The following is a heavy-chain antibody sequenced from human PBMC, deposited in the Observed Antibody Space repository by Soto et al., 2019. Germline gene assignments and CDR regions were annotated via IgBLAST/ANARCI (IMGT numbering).Heavy chain of an antibody. V-gene: IGHV3-23*01. CDR2: ISGSGGST. CDR3: ASRSSGWYFDY. J-gene: IGHJ4*02. Sequence: GGSLRLSCAASGFTFISYAMNWVRQAPWKGLEWVSVISGSGGSTYYADSVKGRFTISRDNSKNTLYLQMNSLRAEDTAVYYCASRSSGWYFDYWGQGTLVTVSS. D-gene: IGHD6-19*01. CDR1: GFTFISYA.